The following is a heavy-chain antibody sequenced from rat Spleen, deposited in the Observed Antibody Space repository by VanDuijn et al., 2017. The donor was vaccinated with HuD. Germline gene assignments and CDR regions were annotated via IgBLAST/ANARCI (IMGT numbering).Heavy chain of an antibody. CDR1: GFTFTDYY. J-gene: IGHJ1*01. CDR2: ISYDGIST. CDR3: ATSPYYWYFDF. Sequence: EVQLVESGGGLVQPGGSMKLSCAASGFTFTDYYMAWVRQAPRKGLEWVATISYDGISTYYRDSVKGRFTISRDNAKSTLYLQMDSLRSEDTATYYCATSPYYWYFDFWGPGTMVTVSS. D-gene: IGHD1-12*01. V-gene: IGHV5-7*01.